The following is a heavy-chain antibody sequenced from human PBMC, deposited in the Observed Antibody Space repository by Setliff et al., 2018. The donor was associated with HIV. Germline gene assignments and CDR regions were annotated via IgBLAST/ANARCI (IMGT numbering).Heavy chain of an antibody. CDR3: ARTVVVPAAITYYYYYYMDV. CDR2: IIPIFGTA. J-gene: IGHJ6*03. Sequence: ASVKVSCKASGGTFSSYAISWVRQAPGQGLEWMGGIIPIFGTANYAQKFQGRVTITADDSTSTAYMELSSLRSEDTAVYYCARTVVVPAAITYYYYYYMDVWGKGTTVTVSS. CDR1: GGTFSSYA. V-gene: IGHV1-69*13. D-gene: IGHD2-2*02.